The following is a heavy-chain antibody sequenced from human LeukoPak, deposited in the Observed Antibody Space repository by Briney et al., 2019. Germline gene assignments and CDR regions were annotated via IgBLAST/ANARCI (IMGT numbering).Heavy chain of an antibody. D-gene: IGHD6-19*01. J-gene: IGHJ4*02. CDR2: IKSDGSDT. CDR3: ARGYSSGLHFDY. Sequence: VQPGGSLRLSCAASGFTLSSYWMHWVRQVPGKGLVWVSRIKSDGSDTRYAYSVKGRFTISRDNAKNTLYLQMNSLRAEDTAVYYCARGYSSGLHFDYWGQGTLVTVSS. CDR1: GFTLSSYW. V-gene: IGHV3-74*01.